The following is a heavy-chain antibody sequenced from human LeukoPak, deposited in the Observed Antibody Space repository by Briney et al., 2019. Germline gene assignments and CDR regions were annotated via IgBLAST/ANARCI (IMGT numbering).Heavy chain of an antibody. CDR2: IWYDGSNK. CDR3: ARDHEPLLWFGELLSYFDY. CDR1: GFTFSSYG. Sequence: GGSLRLSCAASGFTFSSYGMHWVRQAPGKGLEWVAVIWYDGSNKYYADSVKGRFTISRDNSKNTLYLQMNSLRAEDTAVYYCARDHEPLLWFGELLSYFDYWGQGTLVTVSS. J-gene: IGHJ4*02. D-gene: IGHD3-10*01. V-gene: IGHV3-33*08.